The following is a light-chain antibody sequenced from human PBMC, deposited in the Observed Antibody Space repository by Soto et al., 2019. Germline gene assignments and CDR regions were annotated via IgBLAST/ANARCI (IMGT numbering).Light chain of an antibody. CDR3: QQRTKWPTST. V-gene: IGKV3-11*01. CDR2: DAS. J-gene: IGKJ5*01. CDR1: ETVRSY. Sequence: EIVLTQSPATLSLSPGERATLSCRASETVRSYLAWYQQKPGQAPRLLIHDASSRATGIPDRFSGSGSGTDFTLTISSLEPEDSAVNYCQQRTKWPTSTFGQGTRLEIK.